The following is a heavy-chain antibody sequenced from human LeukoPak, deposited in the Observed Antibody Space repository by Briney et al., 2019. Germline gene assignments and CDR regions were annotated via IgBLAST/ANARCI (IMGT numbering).Heavy chain of an antibody. CDR2: INHSGST. Sequence: SETLSLTCAVYGGSFSGYYWSWIRQPPGKGLEWIGEINHSGSTNYNPSLKSRVTISVDTSKSQFSLKLSSVTAADTAVYYCARHSRAAAGSDYWGQGTLVTVSS. CDR3: ARHSRAAAGSDY. V-gene: IGHV4-34*01. D-gene: IGHD6-13*01. J-gene: IGHJ4*02. CDR1: GGSFSGYY.